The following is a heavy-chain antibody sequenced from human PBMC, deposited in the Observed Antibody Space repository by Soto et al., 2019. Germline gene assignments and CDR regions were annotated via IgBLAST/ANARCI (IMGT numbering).Heavy chain of an antibody. CDR2: ISSSGSTI. Sequence: GGSLRLSCAASGFTFSDYYMSWIRQAPGKGLEWVSYISSSGSTIYYADSVKGRFTISRDNAKNSLYLQMNSLRAEDTAVYYCAREGDCSSTSCYYYDSSGYDYWGQGTLVTVSS. D-gene: IGHD2-2*01. CDR1: GFTFSDYY. V-gene: IGHV3-11*01. CDR3: AREGDCSSTSCYYYDSSGYDY. J-gene: IGHJ4*02.